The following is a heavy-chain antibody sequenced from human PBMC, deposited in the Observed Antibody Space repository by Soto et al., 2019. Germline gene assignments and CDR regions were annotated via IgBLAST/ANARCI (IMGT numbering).Heavy chain of an antibody. V-gene: IGHV4-59*01. CDR2: IYYTGST. Sequence: QVQLQESGPGLVKPSETLSLTCTVSGGSISSYYWSWIRQPPGKGLEWLGYIYYTGSTDHNPSLKCRVTMSLDTSKTQVSLQLTSVTAADTAVYYCAAAPRYWGQGVLVTVSS. J-gene: IGHJ4*02. D-gene: IGHD2-15*01. CDR1: GGSISSYY. CDR3: AAAPRY.